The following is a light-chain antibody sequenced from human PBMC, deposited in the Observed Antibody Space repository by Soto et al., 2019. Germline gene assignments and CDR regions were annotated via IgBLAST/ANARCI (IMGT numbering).Light chain of an antibody. CDR1: QSVSSSY. CDR3: QQYGSSL. J-gene: IGKJ4*01. CDR2: GAS. V-gene: IGKV3-20*01. Sequence: EIVLTQSPGTLSLSPGERATLSCRASQSVSSSYLAWYQQKPGQAPRLLIYGASSRATGIPDRFSGSGSGTDFTLTISRLEPEDCAVYYCQQYGSSLFGGGTKVEIK.